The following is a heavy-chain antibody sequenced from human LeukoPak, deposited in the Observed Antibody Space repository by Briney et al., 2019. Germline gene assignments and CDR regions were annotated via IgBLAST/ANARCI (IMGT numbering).Heavy chain of an antibody. CDR1: GDSIDPYS. CDR2: ISHIGTI. V-gene: IGHV4-59*08. Sequence: PSETLSLTCTISGDSIDPYSWSWMRQPPGKGLEWVGYISHIGTIKYNTSLMSRVSIGLDKPNNEFSLSLRSVTATDTALYFCARHQDSTVFNYWGRGVPVIVSS. CDR3: ARHQDSTVFNY. J-gene: IGHJ4*02. D-gene: IGHD2/OR15-2a*01.